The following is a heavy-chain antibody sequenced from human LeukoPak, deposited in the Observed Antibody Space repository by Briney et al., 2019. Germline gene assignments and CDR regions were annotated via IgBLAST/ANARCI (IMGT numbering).Heavy chain of an antibody. V-gene: IGHV3-11*01. CDR1: GFTFSDYY. D-gene: IGHD3-3*01. CDR2: ISSSGSTI. Sequence: GGSLRLSCAASGFTFSDYYMSWIRQAPGKGLEWVSYISSSGSTIYYADSVKGRFTISRDNAKNSLYLQMNSLRAEDTAVYYCARDLRHREWLPPLDPWGQGTLVTVSS. J-gene: IGHJ5*02. CDR3: ARDLRHREWLPPLDP.